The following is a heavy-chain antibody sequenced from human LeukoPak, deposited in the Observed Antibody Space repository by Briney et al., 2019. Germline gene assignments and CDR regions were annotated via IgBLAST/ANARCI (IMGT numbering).Heavy chain of an antibody. Sequence: ASVKVFCKASGYTFTTYDINWVRQATGQGLEWMGWMNPNSGNTGYAQKFQGRVSMTRITSINTAYMELSSLRSEDTAVYYCASGSGSYPDFDYWGQGTLVTVSS. CDR1: GYTFTTYD. J-gene: IGHJ4*02. CDR2: MNPNSGNT. D-gene: IGHD1-26*01. V-gene: IGHV1-8*01. CDR3: ASGSGSYPDFDY.